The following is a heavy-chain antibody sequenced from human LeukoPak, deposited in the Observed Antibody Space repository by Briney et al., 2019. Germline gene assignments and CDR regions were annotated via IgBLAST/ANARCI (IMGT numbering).Heavy chain of an antibody. CDR3: ASGAVTAIDY. D-gene: IGHD2-21*02. CDR2: IYHSGST. V-gene: IGHV4-30-2*01. J-gene: IGHJ4*02. Sequence: SETLSLTCAVSGGSISSGGYSWSWIRQPPGKGLEWIGYIYHSGSTYYNPSLKSRVTISVDTSKNQFSLKLSSVTAADTAVYYCASGAVTAIDYWGQGTLVTVSS. CDR1: GGSISSGGYS.